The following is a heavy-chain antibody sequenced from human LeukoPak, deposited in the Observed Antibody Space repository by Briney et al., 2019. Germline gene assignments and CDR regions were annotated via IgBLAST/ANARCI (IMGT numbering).Heavy chain of an antibody. J-gene: IGHJ1*01. CDR3: AKDDVVVPAVIEH. V-gene: IGHV3-23*01. CDR1: GFTFSSYA. CDR2: ISGSGGGT. D-gene: IGHD2-2*01. Sequence: GGSLRLSCAASGFTFSSYAMSWVRQAPGKGLEWVSAISGSGGGTYYADSVKGRFTISRDNSKNTLYLQMNSLRAEDTDVYYCAKDDVVVPAVIEHWGQGTLVTVSS.